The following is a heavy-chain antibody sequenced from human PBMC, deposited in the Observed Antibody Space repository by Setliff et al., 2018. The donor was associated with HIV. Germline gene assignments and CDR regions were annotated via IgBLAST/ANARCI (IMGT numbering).Heavy chain of an antibody. J-gene: IGHJ1*01. V-gene: IGHV7-4-1*02. D-gene: IGHD3-3*01. CDR1: GYTFTTYS. CDR3: ARVGVDSQEYFQH. Sequence: ASVKVSCKASGYTFTTYSMNWVRRAPGQGLEWMRWINTKTGNPTYAQGFTGRFVFSLDTSVSTAYLQINSLKAEDTAIYYCARVGVDSQEYFQHWGQGTLVTVSS. CDR2: INTKTGNP.